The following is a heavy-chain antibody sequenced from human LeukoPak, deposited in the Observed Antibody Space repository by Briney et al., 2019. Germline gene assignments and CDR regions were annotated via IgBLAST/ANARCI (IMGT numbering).Heavy chain of an antibody. CDR3: AQDPADCSRTTCQLHFYYYMDV. J-gene: IGHJ6*03. Sequence: GGSLRLSCAASGLTFSSYAMSWVRQVPGKGPEWVSGISSSGVNTYYTDSVKGRFTISRDSSKKTLYFQINSLRAEDPALYHCAQDPADCSRTTCQLHFYYYMDVWGKGTTVTVSS. V-gene: IGHV3-23*01. D-gene: IGHD2-2*01. CDR1: GLTFSSYA. CDR2: ISSSGVNT.